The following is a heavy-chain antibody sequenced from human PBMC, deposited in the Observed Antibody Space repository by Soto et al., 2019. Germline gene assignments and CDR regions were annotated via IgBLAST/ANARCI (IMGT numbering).Heavy chain of an antibody. CDR1: GYTFIIYG. CDR2: ITTHNDNT. J-gene: IGHJ4*02. CDR3: ARVYSSGWKGLGY. Sequence: QLVQSGAEVKKPGSSVKVSCKASGYTFIIYGIGWVRQAPGQGLEWMGWITTHNDNTNYAQQFQGRVTFTTDTSTSTAYMELRDLTSDDTAVYYCARVYSSGWKGLGYWGQGTLVTVSS. D-gene: IGHD6-19*01. V-gene: IGHV1-18*01.